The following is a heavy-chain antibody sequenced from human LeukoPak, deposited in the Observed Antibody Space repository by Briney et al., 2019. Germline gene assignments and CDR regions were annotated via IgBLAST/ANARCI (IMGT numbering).Heavy chain of an antibody. CDR2: IYYSGST. CDR3: ARDGWELLGAFDI. D-gene: IGHD1-26*01. V-gene: IGHV4-34*01. Sequence: SETLPLTCAVYGGSFSGYYWSWIRQPPGKGLEWIGNIYYSGSTYYNPSLKSRVTISVDTSKNQFSLKLSSVTAADTAVYYCARDGWELLGAFDIWGQGTMVTVSS. J-gene: IGHJ3*02. CDR1: GGSFSGYY.